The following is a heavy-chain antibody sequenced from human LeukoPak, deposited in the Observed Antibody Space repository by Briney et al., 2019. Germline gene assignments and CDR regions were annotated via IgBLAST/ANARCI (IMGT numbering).Heavy chain of an antibody. J-gene: IGHJ4*02. CDR3: ARGEVPPHYFDS. Sequence: ASVKVSCKASGYSFTSYHMHWVRQAPGQGLEWMGIINPSGGSTNYAQRFQGRVTITADESTTTAYMEVSSLRSEDTAVYYCARGEVPPHYFDSWGQGTLVTVSS. CDR1: GYSFTSYH. CDR2: INPSGGST. V-gene: IGHV1-46*01.